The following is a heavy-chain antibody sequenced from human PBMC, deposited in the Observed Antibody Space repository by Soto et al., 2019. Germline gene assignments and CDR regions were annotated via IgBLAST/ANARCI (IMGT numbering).Heavy chain of an antibody. Sequence: PGGSLRLSCAASGFTFSSYAMHWVRQAPGKGLEWVAVISYDGSNKYYADSVKGRFTISRDNSKNTLYLQMNSLRAEDTAVYYCARVKGGYSYGLGLGPFDYWGQGTLVTVSS. CDR2: ISYDGSNK. CDR3: ARVKGGYSYGLGLGPFDY. D-gene: IGHD5-18*01. J-gene: IGHJ4*02. CDR1: GFTFSSYA. V-gene: IGHV3-30-3*01.